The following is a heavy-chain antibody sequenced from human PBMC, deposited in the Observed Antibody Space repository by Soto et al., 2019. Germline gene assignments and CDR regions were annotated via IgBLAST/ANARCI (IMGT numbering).Heavy chain of an antibody. CDR1: GYTFTSYG. CDR3: ARDRAYDFWSGPNWFDP. CDR2: ISAYNGNT. V-gene: IGHV1-18*01. J-gene: IGHJ5*02. D-gene: IGHD3-3*01. Sequence: XSVKVSFNASGYTFTSYGISLVRHAPGQGLEWMGWISAYNGNTNYAQKLQGRVTMTTDTSTSTAYMELRSLRSDDQAVYYCARDRAYDFWSGPNWFDPWGQGTLVTVSS.